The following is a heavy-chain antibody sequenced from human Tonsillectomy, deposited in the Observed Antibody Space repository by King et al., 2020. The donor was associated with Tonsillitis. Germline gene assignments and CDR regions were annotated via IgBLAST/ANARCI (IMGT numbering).Heavy chain of an antibody. Sequence: VQLVESGAEMKKPGASVKVSCTASGYTFTSYGISWVRQAPGQGLEWMGWISAYNGNTNYAQKLQGRVTMTTDTSTSTAYMELRSLRSDDTAVYYCARAYCSSTSCYGGDWFDPWGQGTLVTVSS. CDR2: ISAYNGNT. D-gene: IGHD2-2*01. V-gene: IGHV1-18*01. CDR3: ARAYCSSTSCYGGDWFDP. CDR1: GYTFTSYG. J-gene: IGHJ5*02.